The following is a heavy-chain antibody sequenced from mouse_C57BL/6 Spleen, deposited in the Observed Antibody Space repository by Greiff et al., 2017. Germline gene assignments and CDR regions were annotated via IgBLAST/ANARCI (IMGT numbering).Heavy chain of an antibody. D-gene: IGHD2-4*01. CDR1: GYTFPSYW. J-gene: IGHJ4*01. CDR2: IHPNSGST. CDR3: ARSDDYVLYAMDD. Sequence: QVQLQQSGAELVKPGASVKLSCKASGYTFPSYWMHWVKQRPGPGLEWIGMIHPNSGSTNYNKKFKSTATLPVANSSSTAYMQLSSLTSEDSAVYYCARSDDYVLYAMDDWGQGTSVTGSS. V-gene: IGHV1-64*01.